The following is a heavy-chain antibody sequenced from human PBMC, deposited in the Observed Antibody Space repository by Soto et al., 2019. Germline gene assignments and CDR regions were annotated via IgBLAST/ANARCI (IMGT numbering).Heavy chain of an antibody. D-gene: IGHD3-9*01. CDR2: IIPIFGTA. CDR3: ASGYYDILTGYPNHFDY. J-gene: IGHJ4*02. Sequence: SVKVSCKASGGTFSSYAISWVRQASGQGLEWMGGIIPIFGTANYAQKFQGRVTITADESTSTAYMELSSLRSEDTAVYYCASGYYDILTGYPNHFDYWGQGTLVTVSS. CDR1: GGTFSSYA. V-gene: IGHV1-69*13.